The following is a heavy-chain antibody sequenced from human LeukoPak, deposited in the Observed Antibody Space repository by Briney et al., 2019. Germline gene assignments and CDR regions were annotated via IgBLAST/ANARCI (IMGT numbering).Heavy chain of an antibody. Sequence: GGSLRLSCAASGFTFRSHWMHWVRQAPGKGLEWVSSISTRSSYIYYADSVKGRFTISRDNAKNSLYLQMNSLRAEDTAVYYCARRYGDYVGSFEYWGQGTLVTVSS. D-gene: IGHD4-17*01. V-gene: IGHV3-21*01. CDR2: ISTRSSYI. CDR1: GFTFRSHW. J-gene: IGHJ4*02. CDR3: ARRYGDYVGSFEY.